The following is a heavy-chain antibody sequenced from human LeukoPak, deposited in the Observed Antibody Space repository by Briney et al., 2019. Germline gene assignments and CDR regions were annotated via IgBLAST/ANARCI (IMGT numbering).Heavy chain of an antibody. V-gene: IGHV3-53*01. CDR3: ARVTDY. Sequence: GGSLRLSCVASGFTLRSYVMNWVRQAPGKELEWVSVIYTGGGRYYADSVRGRFTISRDTSKNMVFLQMNSLRVEDTAVYYCARVTDYWGRGTLVTVSS. J-gene: IGHJ4*02. CDR1: GFTLRSYV. CDR2: IYTGGGR.